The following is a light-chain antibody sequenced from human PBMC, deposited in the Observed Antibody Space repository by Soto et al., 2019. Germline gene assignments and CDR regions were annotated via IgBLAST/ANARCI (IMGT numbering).Light chain of an antibody. Sequence: DIQMTQSPYSLSASVGDRVTLTCRASVSIATYLNWYLQRPGKAPQLLIHSASTLHSGVPSRFSGSGSGTHFTLTISSLQPEDFATYYCQQGYGTPPWTFGQGTKVEI. V-gene: IGKV1-39*01. J-gene: IGKJ1*01. CDR1: VSIATY. CDR2: SAS. CDR3: QQGYGTPPWT.